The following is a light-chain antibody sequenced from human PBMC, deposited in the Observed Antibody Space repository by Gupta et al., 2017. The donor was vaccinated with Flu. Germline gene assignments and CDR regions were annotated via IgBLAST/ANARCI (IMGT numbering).Light chain of an antibody. CDR1: QSISNW. Sequence: DIQMTQSPSTLSASVGDRVTITCRASQSISNWLAWYQQKPGKAPKLLIYKASTVERGVPSRFSGSGLGTEFSLTVSRLQPDDFATYYCQHGNSCSDTFGRGTKVEIK. J-gene: IGKJ4*01. CDR2: KAS. V-gene: IGKV1-5*03. CDR3: QHGNSCSDT.